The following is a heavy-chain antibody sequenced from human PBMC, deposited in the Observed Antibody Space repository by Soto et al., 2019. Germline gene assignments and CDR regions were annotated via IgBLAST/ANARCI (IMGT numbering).Heavy chain of an antibody. CDR3: ASDLSYYYVSSGYWNLNRDAFDI. CDR1: GYTFTSYG. CDR2: ISAYNGNT. Sequence: ASVKVSCKASGYTFTSYGISWVRQAPGQGLEWMGWISAYNGNTNYAQKIQGRVTMTTDTSTSTAYMELRSLRSDNTAVYYCASDLSYYYVSSGYWNLNRDAFDIWGQGTMVTVSS. V-gene: IGHV1-18*01. J-gene: IGHJ3*02. D-gene: IGHD3-22*01.